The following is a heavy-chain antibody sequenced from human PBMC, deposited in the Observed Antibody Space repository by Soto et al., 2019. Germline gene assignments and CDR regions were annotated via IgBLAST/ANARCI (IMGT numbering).Heavy chain of an antibody. CDR3: ARVVEWPPSWFDP. V-gene: IGHV1-18*04. CDR2: ISAYNGNT. Sequence: ASVKVSCKASGYTFTMYGISGVRQAPGQGLEWMGCISAYNGNTNYAQKLQGRVTMTTDTSTSTAYMELRSLRSDDTAVYYCARVVEWPPSWFDPWGQGTLVTVSS. CDR1: GYTFTMYG. J-gene: IGHJ5*02. D-gene: IGHD3-3*01.